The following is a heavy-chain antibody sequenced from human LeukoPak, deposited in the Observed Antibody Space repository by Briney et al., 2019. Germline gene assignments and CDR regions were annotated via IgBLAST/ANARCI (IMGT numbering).Heavy chain of an antibody. CDR1: GYTFTSYG. V-gene: IGHV1-18*01. CDR3: ARDDAGPVDYYYYYMDV. D-gene: IGHD3-10*01. J-gene: IGHJ6*03. Sequence: GASVKVSCKASGYTFTSYGISSVRQAPGQGLEWMGWISAYNGNTNYAQKLQGRVTMTTDTSTSTAYMELRSLRSDDTAVYYCARDDAGPVDYYYYYMDVWGKGTTVTVSS. CDR2: ISAYNGNT.